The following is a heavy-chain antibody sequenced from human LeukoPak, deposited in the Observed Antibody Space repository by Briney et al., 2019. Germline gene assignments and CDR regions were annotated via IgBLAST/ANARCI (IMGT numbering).Heavy chain of an antibody. CDR2: ISGSGGST. D-gene: IGHD6-13*01. CDR3: AKSSGYSSAAGTSTRRYFDY. CDR1: GFTFSSYA. V-gene: IGHV3-23*01. Sequence: GGSLRLSCAASGFTFSSYAMSWVRQAPGKGLEWVSAISGSGGSTYYADSVKGRFTISRDNSKNTLYLQMNSLRAEDTAVYYCAKSSGYSSAAGTSTRRYFDYWGQGTLVTVSS. J-gene: IGHJ4*02.